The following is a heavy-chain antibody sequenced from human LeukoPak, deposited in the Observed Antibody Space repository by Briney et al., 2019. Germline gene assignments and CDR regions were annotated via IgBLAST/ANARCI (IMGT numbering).Heavy chain of an antibody. CDR3: VAGTTY. J-gene: IGHJ4*02. Sequence: GGSLRLSCAASGFTFSNFWMTWVRQAPGKGLEWVAIIKQDGSQKYYVDSVKGRFTISRDNARNSLYLEMNSLRAEDTAVYWAVAGTTYWGQGTLVTVSS. CDR2: IKQDGSQK. D-gene: IGHD6-19*01. CDR1: GFTFSNFW. V-gene: IGHV3-7*05.